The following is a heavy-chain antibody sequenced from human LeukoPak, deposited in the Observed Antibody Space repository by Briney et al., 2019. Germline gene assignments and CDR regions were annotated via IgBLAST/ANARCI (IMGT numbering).Heavy chain of an antibody. Sequence: SETLSLTCTVSGGSISSSSYYWGWISQPPGKGLESIGSVYYSGSTYYNPPLKSRVTISVDTSKNQFSLRLSSVTAADTAVYYCVRLNGGYYEAIFDYWGQGTLVTVSS. CDR2: VYYSGST. D-gene: IGHD1-26*01. J-gene: IGHJ4*02. CDR1: GGSISSSSYY. V-gene: IGHV4-39*01. CDR3: VRLNGGYYEAIFDY.